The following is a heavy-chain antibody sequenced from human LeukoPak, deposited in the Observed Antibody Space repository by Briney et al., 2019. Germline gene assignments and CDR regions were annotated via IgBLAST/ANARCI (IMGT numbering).Heavy chain of an antibody. Sequence: QPGRPLRLSCAASGFTFSGYGMHWFRQAPGKGLEWVTGIAYDGSRKHYADSVKGRFTISRDNSRNTMDLQMNSLRVEDTAVYHCTRYDSSRFDPWGQGNLVIVSA. CDR2: IAYDGSRK. CDR3: TRYDSSRFDP. CDR1: GFTFSGYG. D-gene: IGHD3-3*01. V-gene: IGHV3-30*03. J-gene: IGHJ5*02.